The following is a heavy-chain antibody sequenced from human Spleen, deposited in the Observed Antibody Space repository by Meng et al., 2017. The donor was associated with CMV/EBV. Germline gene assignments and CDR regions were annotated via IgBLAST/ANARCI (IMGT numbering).Heavy chain of an antibody. J-gene: IGHJ4*02. V-gene: IGHV3-30*04. D-gene: IGHD3-3*01. CDR2: ISYDGSYK. CDR1: GFIFSTYT. CDR3: ARGTVDLWSGYYNGELDYFDY. Sequence: GESLKISCAASGFIFSTYTMQWVRQAPGKGLEWVAVISYDGSYKYFADSVKGRFTISRDNSKNTLYLQMNSLRAEDTAVYFCARGTVDLWSGYYNGELDYFDYWGQGTLVTVSS.